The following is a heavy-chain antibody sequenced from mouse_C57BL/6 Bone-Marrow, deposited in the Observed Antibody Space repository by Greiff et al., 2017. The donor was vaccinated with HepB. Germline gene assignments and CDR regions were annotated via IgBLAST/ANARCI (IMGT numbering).Heavy chain of an antibody. Sequence: EVQLQQSGPELVKPGASVKIPCKASGYTFTDYNMDWVKQSHGKSLEWIGDINPNNGGTIYNQKFKGKATLTVDKSSSTAYMELRSLTSEDTAVYYCARPSYYPFAYWGQGTLVTVSA. J-gene: IGHJ3*01. CDR2: INPNNGGT. V-gene: IGHV1-18*01. CDR3: ARPSYYPFAY. D-gene: IGHD2-10*01. CDR1: GYTFTDYN.